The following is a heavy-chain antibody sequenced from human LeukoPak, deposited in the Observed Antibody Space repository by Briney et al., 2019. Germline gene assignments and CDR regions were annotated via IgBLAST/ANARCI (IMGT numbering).Heavy chain of an antibody. D-gene: IGHD6-6*01. CDR3: ARPMSSSSWEVDY. Sequence: GGSLRLSCAPSGFTFSTYGMHWVRQAPGEGLEWVAVISYDGSNKYYADSVKGRFTISRDNSKNTLYLQMNSLRTEDTAVYYCARPMSSSSWEVDYWGQGTLVTVSS. CDR2: ISYDGSNK. CDR1: GFTFSTYG. J-gene: IGHJ4*02. V-gene: IGHV3-30*19.